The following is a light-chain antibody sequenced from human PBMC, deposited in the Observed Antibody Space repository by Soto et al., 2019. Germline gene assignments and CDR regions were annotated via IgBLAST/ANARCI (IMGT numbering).Light chain of an antibody. CDR1: QSVSSSY. CDR3: QQYGSSPRT. Sequence: IVLTQSPGTLSLSPGEGATLSCRASQSVSSSYLAWYQQKPGQAPRLLIYGASSRATGIPDRFSGSGSGTDFTLTISRLEPEDSAVYYCQQYGSSPRTFGQGTKV. CDR2: GAS. V-gene: IGKV3-20*01. J-gene: IGKJ1*01.